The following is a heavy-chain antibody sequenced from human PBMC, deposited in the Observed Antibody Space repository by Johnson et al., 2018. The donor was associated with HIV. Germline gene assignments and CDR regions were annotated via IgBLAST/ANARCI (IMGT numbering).Heavy chain of an antibody. CDR1: GFTFSSYV. Sequence: QVQLVESGGGVVQPGRSLRLSCAASGFTFSSYVMHWVRQAPGKGLEWVAVISYDGSNKYYADSVKGRFSISRDNSKTTLHLQMNSLRLEDTALYYCVKDSLEEDAFDFWGQGTMVTVSA. CDR2: ISYDGSNK. V-gene: IGHV3-30-3*01. CDR3: VKDSLEEDAFDF. J-gene: IGHJ3*01.